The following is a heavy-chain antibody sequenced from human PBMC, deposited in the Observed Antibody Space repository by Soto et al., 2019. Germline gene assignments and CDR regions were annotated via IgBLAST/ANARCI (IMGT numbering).Heavy chain of an antibody. D-gene: IGHD6-6*01. CDR3: ARGGSIAARPYNWFDP. CDR2: IIPIFGTA. CDR1: GGTFSSYA. V-gene: IGHV1-69*13. Sequence: SVKVSCKASGGTFSSYAISWVRQAPGQGLEWMGGIIPIFGTAYYAQKFQGRVTITADESTSTAYMELSSLRSEDTAVYYCARGGSIAARPYNWFDPWGQGTLVTVSS. J-gene: IGHJ5*02.